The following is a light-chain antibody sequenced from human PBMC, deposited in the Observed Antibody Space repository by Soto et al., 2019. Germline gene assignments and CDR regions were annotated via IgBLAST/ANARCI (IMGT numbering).Light chain of an antibody. J-gene: IGKJ1*01. CDR3: HQYTYRPL. CDR2: GAS. V-gene: IGKV3-15*01. CDR1: QSVSTN. Sequence: EIVMTQSPATLSVSPGERVTLSCRVSQSVSTNLAWYQHKPGQPPRLLIYGASTRATGIPASFSGSGFGAVFTLTISLLQSEYFAVYYCHQYTYRPLFGQGTKVEIK.